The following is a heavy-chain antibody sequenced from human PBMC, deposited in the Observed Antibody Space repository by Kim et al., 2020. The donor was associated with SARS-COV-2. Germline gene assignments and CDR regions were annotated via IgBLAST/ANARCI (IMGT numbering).Heavy chain of an antibody. J-gene: IGHJ6*02. CDR1: GFTFDDYA. D-gene: IGHD3-10*01. Sequence: GGSLRLSCAASGFTFDDYAMHWVRQAPGKGLEWVSLISGDGGRTYYADSVKGRFTISRDNSKNSLYLQMNSLRTEDTALYYCAKAQGYYYGSGSYYYGMDVWGQGTTVTVSS. CDR2: ISGDGGRT. CDR3: AKAQGYYYGSGSYYYGMDV. V-gene: IGHV3-43*02.